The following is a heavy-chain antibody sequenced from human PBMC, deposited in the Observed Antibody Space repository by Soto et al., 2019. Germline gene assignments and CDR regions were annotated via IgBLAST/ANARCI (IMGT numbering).Heavy chain of an antibody. CDR2: ISYDGSNK. CDR1: GFTFSSYA. J-gene: IGHJ6*02. Sequence: QVQLVESGGGVVQPGRSLRLSCAASGFTFSSYAMHWVRQAPGKGLEWVAVISYDGSNKYYADSVKGRFTIYRDNSKNTLYLQMNILRAEDTAVYYCARDGYDSSGYYSRTPSLYGMHVWGQGTTVTVSS. D-gene: IGHD3-22*01. V-gene: IGHV3-30-3*01. CDR3: ARDGYDSSGYYSRTPSLYGMHV.